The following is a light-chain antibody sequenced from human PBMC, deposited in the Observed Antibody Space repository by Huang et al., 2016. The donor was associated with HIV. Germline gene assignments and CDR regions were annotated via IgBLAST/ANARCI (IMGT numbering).Light chain of an antibody. CDR1: QSLLYSLNNKNY. J-gene: IGKJ5*01. CDR3: QQYYQNPQT. V-gene: IGKV4-1*01. Sequence: DIVMTQSPDSLSVSPGERATIDCKSSQSLLYSLNNKNYLAWFQQKPGRPPKLLLYWASTRESGIPERFSGSGSGTDFTLTINNLQSEDVATYYCQQYYQNPQTFGQGT. CDR2: WAS.